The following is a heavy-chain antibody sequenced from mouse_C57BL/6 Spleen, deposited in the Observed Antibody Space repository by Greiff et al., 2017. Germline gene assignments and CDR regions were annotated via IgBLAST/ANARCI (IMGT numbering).Heavy chain of an antibody. CDR1: GYNFTSYW. V-gene: IGHV1-74*01. D-gene: IGHD1-1*01. Sequence: QVQLQQSGAELVKPGASVKVSCKASGYNFTSYWMHWVKKRPGQGLEWIGRIHPSDSDTNYNQKFKGKATLTVDKSSSTAYMPLSSLTSEDSAVYYCAICPDYYGISQGAMDYWGQGTSVTVSS. CDR2: IHPSDSDT. CDR3: AICPDYYGISQGAMDY. J-gene: IGHJ4*01.